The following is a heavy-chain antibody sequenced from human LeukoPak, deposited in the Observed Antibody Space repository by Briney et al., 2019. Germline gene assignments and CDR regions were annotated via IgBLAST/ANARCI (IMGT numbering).Heavy chain of an antibody. CDR1: GYTFTGYY. Sequence: ASVKVSCKASGYTFTGYYMHWVRQAPGQGLEWMGWINPNSGGTNYAQKFQGRVTMTRDTSIRTAYMELSSLRSEDTAVYYCARGVGCSGTSCYLYYFDYWGQGTLVTVSS. J-gene: IGHJ4*02. D-gene: IGHD2-2*01. CDR3: ARGVGCSGTSCYLYYFDY. V-gene: IGHV1-2*02. CDR2: INPNSGGT.